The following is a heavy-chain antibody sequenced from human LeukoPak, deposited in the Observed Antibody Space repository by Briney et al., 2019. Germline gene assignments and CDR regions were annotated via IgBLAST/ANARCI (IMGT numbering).Heavy chain of an antibody. D-gene: IGHD3-16*01. CDR1: GYTLTELS. CDR2: FDPEDGET. J-gene: IGHJ5*02. V-gene: IGHV1-24*01. CDR3: ARVWGRGGFDP. Sequence: GASVKVSCKVSGYTLTELSMHRVRQAPGKGLEWMGGFDPEDGETIYAQKLQGRVTMTTDTSTSTAYMELRSLRSDDTAVYYCARVWGRGGFDPWGQGTLVTVSS.